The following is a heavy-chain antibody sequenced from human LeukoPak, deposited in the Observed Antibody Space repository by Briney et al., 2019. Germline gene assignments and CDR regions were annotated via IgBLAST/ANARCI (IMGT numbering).Heavy chain of an antibody. CDR2: INPSGGST. CDR3: ARGGTDYGFAFDI. J-gene: IGHJ3*02. CDR1: GGTFSSYA. V-gene: IGHV1-46*01. Sequence: ASVKVSCKASGGTFSSYAISWVRQAPGQGLEWMGIINPSGGSTSYAQKFQGRVTMTRDTSTSTVYMELSSLRSEDTAVYYCARGGTDYGFAFDIWGQGTMVTVSS. D-gene: IGHD4-17*01.